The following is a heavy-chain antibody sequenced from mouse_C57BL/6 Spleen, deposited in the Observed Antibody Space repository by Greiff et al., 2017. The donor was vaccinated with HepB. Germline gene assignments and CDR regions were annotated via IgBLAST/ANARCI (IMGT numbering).Heavy chain of an antibody. D-gene: IGHD1-1*01. V-gene: IGHV1-80*01. Sequence: VKLMESGAELVKPGASVKISCKASGYAFSSYWMNWVKQRPGKGLEWIGQIYPGDGDTNYNGKFKGKATLTADKSSSTAYMQLSSLTSEDSAVYFCAGGYGSSYWYFDVWGTGTTVTVSS. CDR2: IYPGDGDT. CDR3: AGGYGSSYWYFDV. J-gene: IGHJ1*03. CDR1: GYAFSSYW.